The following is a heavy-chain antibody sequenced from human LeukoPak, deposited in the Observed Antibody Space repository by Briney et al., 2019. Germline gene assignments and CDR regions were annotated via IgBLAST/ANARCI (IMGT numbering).Heavy chain of an antibody. Sequence: GGSLRLSCAASGFTFSSYGMHWVRQAPGKGLEWVAFIRHDGSNKYYADSVKGRFTISRDNSKNTLYLQMNSLRAEDTAVYYCAKDWQQWLVKGGDYWGQGTLVTVSS. CDR3: AKDWQQWLVKGGDY. CDR1: GFTFSSYG. D-gene: IGHD6-19*01. CDR2: IRHDGSNK. J-gene: IGHJ4*02. V-gene: IGHV3-30*02.